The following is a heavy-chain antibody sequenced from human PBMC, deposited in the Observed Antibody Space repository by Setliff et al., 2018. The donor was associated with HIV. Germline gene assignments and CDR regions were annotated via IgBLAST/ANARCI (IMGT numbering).Heavy chain of an antibody. CDR1: GFTFRTYS. CDR2: ISSSSSTI. Sequence: PGGSLRLSCLASGFTFRTYSMNWIRQTPEKGLEWISYISSSSSTIYYADSVKGRFTISRDNAKNSVYLDMDRLRADDTAVYYCARGPRRGTTRRNNWFDPWGQGTLVTVSS. D-gene: IGHD1-1*01. CDR3: ARGPRRGTTRRNNWFDP. V-gene: IGHV3-48*01. J-gene: IGHJ5*02.